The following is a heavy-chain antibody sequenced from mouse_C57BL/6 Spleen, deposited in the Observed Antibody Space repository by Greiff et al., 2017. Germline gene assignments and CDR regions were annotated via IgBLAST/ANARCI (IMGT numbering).Heavy chain of an antibody. J-gene: IGHJ4*01. D-gene: IGHD2-1*01. CDR3: ARARGYGNSYYYAMDY. CDR1: GYAFSSYW. CDR2: IYPGDGDT. V-gene: IGHV1-80*01. Sequence: VQLQQSGAELVKPGASVKISCKASGYAFSSYWMNWVKQRPGKGLEWIGQIYPGDGDTNYNGKFKGKATLTADKSSSTAYMQLSSLTSEDSAVYFCARARGYGNSYYYAMDYWGQGTSVTVSS.